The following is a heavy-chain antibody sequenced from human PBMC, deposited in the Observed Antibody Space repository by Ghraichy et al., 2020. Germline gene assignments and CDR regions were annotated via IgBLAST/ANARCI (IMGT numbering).Heavy chain of an antibody. D-gene: IGHD2-15*01. V-gene: IGHV3-48*03. CDR3: ARDITVGYCTGGSCYEPPSLDC. CDR1: GFTFSSYE. CDR2: ISGSGSVI. J-gene: IGHJ4*02. Sequence: GGSLRLSCAASGFTFSSYEMNWVRQAPGKGLEWVSFISGSGSVIYYADSVKGRFTISRDNAKNSLYLQMNSLRAEDTAIYYCARDITVGYCTGGSCYEPPSLDCWGQGPLVTVSS.